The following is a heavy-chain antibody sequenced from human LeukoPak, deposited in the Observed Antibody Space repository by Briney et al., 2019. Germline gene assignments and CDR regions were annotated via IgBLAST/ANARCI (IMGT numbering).Heavy chain of an antibody. V-gene: IGHV3-23*01. CDR3: AKDPSNYGDYVPRDYYYYGMDV. CDR1: GFTFSDYY. D-gene: IGHD4-17*01. J-gene: IGHJ6*02. Sequence: QPGGSLRLSCAASGFTFSDYYMSWVRQAPGKGLEWVSAISGSGGSTYYADSVKGRFTISRDNSKNTLYLQMNSLRAEDTAVYYCAKDPSNYGDYVPRDYYYYGMDVWGQGTTVTVSS. CDR2: ISGSGGST.